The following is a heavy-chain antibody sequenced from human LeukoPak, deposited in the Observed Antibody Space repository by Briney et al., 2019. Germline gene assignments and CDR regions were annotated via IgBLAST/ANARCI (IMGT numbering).Heavy chain of an antibody. V-gene: IGHV3-23*01. CDR2: ISGSGGST. D-gene: IGHD3-22*01. CDR3: AKGDRGSSGYYLFGY. J-gene: IGHJ4*02. CDR1: GFTFSSYA. Sequence: PGGSLRLSCAASGFTFSSYAMSWVRQAPGKGLEWVSAISGSGGSTYYADSVKGRFTISRDNSRNTLYLQMNSLRAEDTAVYYCAKGDRGSSGYYLFGYWGQGTLVTVSS.